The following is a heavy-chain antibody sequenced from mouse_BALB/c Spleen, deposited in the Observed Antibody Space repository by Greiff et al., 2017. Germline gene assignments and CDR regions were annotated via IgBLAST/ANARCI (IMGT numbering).Heavy chain of an antibody. CDR3: ALYYGYEGWFAY. CDR2: INPSTGYT. J-gene: IGHJ3*01. CDR1: GYTFTSYW. V-gene: IGHV1-7*01. Sequence: LQESGAELAKPGASVKMSCKASGYTFTSYWMHWVKQRPGQGLEWIGYINPSTGYTEYNQKFKDKATLTADKSSSTAYMQLSSLTSEDSAVYYCALYYGYEGWFAYWGQGTLVTVSA. D-gene: IGHD2-2*01.